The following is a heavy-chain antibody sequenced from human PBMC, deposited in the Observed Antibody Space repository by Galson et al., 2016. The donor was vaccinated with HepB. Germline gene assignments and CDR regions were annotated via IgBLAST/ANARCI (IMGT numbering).Heavy chain of an antibody. J-gene: IGHJ4*02. D-gene: IGHD3-10*01. CDR3: ASSVRGSGSPPGGY. CDR2: INSDGSST. V-gene: IGHV3-74*01. CDR1: GFTFSTYW. Sequence: SLRLSCAASGFTFSTYWMHWVRQAPGKGLVWVSRINSDGSSTGFPDSVKGRFTISRDNAKNTLYLQMNSLRAEDTAVYYCASSVRGSGSPPGGYWGQGTRVTVSS.